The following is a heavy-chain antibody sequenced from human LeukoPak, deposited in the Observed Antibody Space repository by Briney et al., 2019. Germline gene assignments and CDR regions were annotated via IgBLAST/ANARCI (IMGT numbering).Heavy chain of an antibody. D-gene: IGHD1-26*01. V-gene: IGHV3-30*04. CDR1: GFTFNFYA. J-gene: IGHJ4*02. CDR2: ISSGGSNG. Sequence: GGSLRLSCAASGFTFNFYAIHWVRQAPGKGLEWVAVISSGGSNGYYADSVKGRFTISRDNSKNTLYLQMNSLRVEDTAVYYCAREVGKRDFDYWGQGTLVTVSS. CDR3: AREVGKRDFDY.